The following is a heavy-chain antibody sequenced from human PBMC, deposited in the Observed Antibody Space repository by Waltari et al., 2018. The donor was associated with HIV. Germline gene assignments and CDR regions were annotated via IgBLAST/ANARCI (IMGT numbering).Heavy chain of an antibody. Sequence: QVQLQESGPGLVKPSETLSLTCAVSGYSISSGYYWGWIRQPPGRGLEWIGSSYHSGSTYYNPSLKSRVTISVDTSNNQFSLKLSSVTAADTAVYYCARQIQCSGGSCHDAYFDYWGQGTLVTVSS. J-gene: IGHJ4*02. CDR2: SYHSGST. D-gene: IGHD2-15*01. V-gene: IGHV4-38-2*01. CDR3: ARQIQCSGGSCHDAYFDY. CDR1: GYSISSGYY.